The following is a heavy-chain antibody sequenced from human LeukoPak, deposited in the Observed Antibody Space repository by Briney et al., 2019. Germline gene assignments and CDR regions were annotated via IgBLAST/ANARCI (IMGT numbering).Heavy chain of an antibody. CDR3: ARGAGSSWFDN. V-gene: IGHV1-2*02. Sequence: ASVKVSCKASGYTFTHYYMHWVRQAPGKGLEWMGWMDPKSGGTKYAQKFQGRVTLTRDTSISTAHMELSSLRSDDTAVYYCARGAGSSWFDNWGQGTLVTVSS. D-gene: IGHD6-13*01. CDR2: MDPKSGGT. CDR1: GYTFTHYY. J-gene: IGHJ4*02.